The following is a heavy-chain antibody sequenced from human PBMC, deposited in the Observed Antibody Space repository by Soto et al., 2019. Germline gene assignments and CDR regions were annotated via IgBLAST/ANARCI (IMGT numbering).Heavy chain of an antibody. CDR1: GGPFSSYA. Sequence: QVQLVQSGAEVKKPGSSVKVSCKASGGPFSSYAISWVRQAPGQGLEWMGGFIPIFGTANYAQKYQGRVTITADESTSTAYMELSSLRSEDTAVYYCARDFSGSSSHDAFDIWGQGTMVTVSS. CDR3: ARDFSGSSSHDAFDI. CDR2: FIPIFGTA. V-gene: IGHV1-69*01. J-gene: IGHJ3*02. D-gene: IGHD1-26*01.